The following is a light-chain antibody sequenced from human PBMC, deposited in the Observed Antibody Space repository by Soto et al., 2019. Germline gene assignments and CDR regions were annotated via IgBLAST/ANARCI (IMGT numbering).Light chain of an antibody. CDR3: QQRSNWPLLT. Sequence: EIVLTQSPATLSLSPGERATLSCRASQSVGGYLAWYQQKPGQAPRLLIYDASDRVTGIPARFSGSGSGTDFTLTISSLEPEDFAVYYCQQRSNWPLLTFGGGTKVEIK. V-gene: IGKV3-11*01. J-gene: IGKJ4*01. CDR2: DAS. CDR1: QSVGGY.